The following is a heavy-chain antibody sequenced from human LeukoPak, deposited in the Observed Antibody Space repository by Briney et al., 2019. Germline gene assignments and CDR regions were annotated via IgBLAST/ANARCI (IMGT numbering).Heavy chain of an antibody. J-gene: IGHJ4*02. V-gene: IGHV4-4*07. CDR1: GGSICNYY. CDR3: AREGRSSTPGY. D-gene: IGHD2-15*01. CDR2: ISASGNT. Sequence: TSETLSLTSTVSGGSICNYYWSWMRQPAGKGLEWIGRISASGNTDYNPPLKSRLTMSVAMSKNRFSLKLNSVTAADTAVYYCAREGRSSTPGYWGQGTLVTVSS.